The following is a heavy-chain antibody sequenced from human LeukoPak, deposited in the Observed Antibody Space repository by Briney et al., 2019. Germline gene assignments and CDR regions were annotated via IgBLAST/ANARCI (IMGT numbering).Heavy chain of an antibody. CDR3: ATDYYGSGSYYKGEVDY. Sequence: GRSLRLSCVASGFTFSSYGMHWVRQAPGKGLEWVAVIWYDGSNKYYADSVKGRFTISRDNSKNTLYLQMNSLRAEDTAVYYCATDYYGSGSYYKGEVDYWGQGTLVTVSS. V-gene: IGHV3-33*01. D-gene: IGHD3-10*01. J-gene: IGHJ4*02. CDR1: GFTFSSYG. CDR2: IWYDGSNK.